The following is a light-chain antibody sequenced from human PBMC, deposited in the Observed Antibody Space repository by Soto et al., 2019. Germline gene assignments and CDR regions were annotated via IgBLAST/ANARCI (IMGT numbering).Light chain of an antibody. CDR3: MQALQTAWT. J-gene: IGKJ1*01. Sequence: DIVMTQSPLSLPVTPGEPASISCRSSQSVLHSNGYNYLDWYLQKPGQSPQLLIYLGSNRASGVPDRFSGSGSGTDFTLKISRVEAEDVGVYYCMQALQTAWTFGQGTKVDIK. V-gene: IGKV2-28*01. CDR2: LGS. CDR1: QSVLHSNGYNY.